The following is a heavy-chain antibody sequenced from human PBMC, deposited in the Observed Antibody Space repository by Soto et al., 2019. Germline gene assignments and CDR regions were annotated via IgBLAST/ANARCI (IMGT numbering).Heavy chain of an antibody. V-gene: IGHV3-23*01. CDR2: IIDNGGST. CDR3: ANGIVPAAKNSLNDY. D-gene: IGHD2-2*01. CDR1: GFSFSDYA. J-gene: IGHJ4*02. Sequence: VGSLRLSCAASGFSFSDYAMTWVRQAPGKGLEWVSTIIDNGGSTYYADSVKGRFTISRDNSKKTLYLQMNSLRAEDTAVYHCANGIVPAAKNSLNDYWGQATMVTVYS.